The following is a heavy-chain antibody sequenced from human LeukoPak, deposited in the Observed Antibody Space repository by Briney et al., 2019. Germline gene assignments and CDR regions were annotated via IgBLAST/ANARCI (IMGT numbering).Heavy chain of an antibody. CDR3: ARAYCSSTSCPPDRNYGMDV. CDR1: GGTFSSYA. D-gene: IGHD2-2*01. Sequence: ASVNVSCKASGGTFSSYAISWVRQAPGQGLEWMGGIIPIFGTANYAQKFQGRVTITADESTSTAYMELSSLRSEDTAVYYCARAYCSSTSCPPDRNYGMDVWGQGITVTVSS. CDR2: IIPIFGTA. V-gene: IGHV1-69*13. J-gene: IGHJ6*02.